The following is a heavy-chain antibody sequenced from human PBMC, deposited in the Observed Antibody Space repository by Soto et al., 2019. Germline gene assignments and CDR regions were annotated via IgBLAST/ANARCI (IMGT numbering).Heavy chain of an antibody. J-gene: IGHJ4*02. V-gene: IGHV3-30-3*01. CDR2: ISYDGSNK. CDR3: ARGNIAVAVGSHPWPFDY. Sequence: QPGGSLRLSCAASGFTFSSYAMHWVRQAPGKGLEWAAVISYDGSNKYYADSVKGRFTISRDNSKNTLYLQMNSLRAEDTAVYYCARGNIAVAVGSHPWPFDYWGQGTLVTVSS. D-gene: IGHD6-19*01. CDR1: GFTFSSYA.